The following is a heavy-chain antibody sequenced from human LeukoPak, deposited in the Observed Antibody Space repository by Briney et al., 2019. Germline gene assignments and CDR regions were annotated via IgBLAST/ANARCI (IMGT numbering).Heavy chain of an antibody. J-gene: IGHJ4*02. CDR2: INPNNGGT. CDR3: AREGGRYCSGGSCYSSNGWYGGLNY. D-gene: IGHD2-15*01. V-gene: IGHV1-2*06. Sequence: GASVKVSCKASGYTFTSYAMNWVRQAPGQGLEWMGRINPNNGGTNYAQKFQGRVTMTRDTSISTAYMELSSLRSDDTAVYFCAREGGRYCSGGSCYSSNGWYGGLNYWGQGTLVTVSS. CDR1: GYTFTSYA.